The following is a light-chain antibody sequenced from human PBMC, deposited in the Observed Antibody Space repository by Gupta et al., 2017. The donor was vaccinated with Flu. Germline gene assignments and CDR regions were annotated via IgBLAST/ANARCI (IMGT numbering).Light chain of an antibody. V-gene: IGLV2-8*01. CDR1: SSDVGGYNY. Sequence: SATISCTGTSSDVGGYNYVSWYQQHPDKAPKLMIYEVIKRPSGVPDRFSGSKSGNTASLTVSGLQAEDEADYYCSSYAGSNNLVFGGGTKLTVL. CDR2: EVI. J-gene: IGLJ2*01. CDR3: SSYAGSNNLV.